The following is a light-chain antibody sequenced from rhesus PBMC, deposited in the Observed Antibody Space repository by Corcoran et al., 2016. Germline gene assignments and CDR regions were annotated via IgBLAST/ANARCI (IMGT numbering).Light chain of an antibody. Sequence: DIQMTQSPSSLSASVGDTVTITCRASQGISSYLNWFQQKQGKAPNLLIYVATTLQSGVPSRFSGSGSVTDFTLTISSLQPEDFATYYCQQYKSYPLTFGGGTKVEIK. CDR1: QGISSY. CDR2: VAT. CDR3: QQYKSYPLT. V-gene: IGKV1-28*02. J-gene: IGKJ4*01.